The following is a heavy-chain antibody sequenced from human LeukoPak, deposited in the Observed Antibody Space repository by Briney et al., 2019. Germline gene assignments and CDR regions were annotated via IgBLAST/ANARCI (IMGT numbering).Heavy chain of an antibody. Sequence: ASVKVSCKASGYTFTSYGISWVRQAPGQGLEWMGWINPNSGGTNYAQKFQGRVTMTRDTSISTAYMELSRLRSDDTALYYCARGNDESYDYYYGMDVWGQGTTVTVSS. CDR2: INPNSGGT. J-gene: IGHJ6*02. CDR3: ARGNDESYDYYYGMDV. CDR1: GYTFTSYG. V-gene: IGHV1-2*02.